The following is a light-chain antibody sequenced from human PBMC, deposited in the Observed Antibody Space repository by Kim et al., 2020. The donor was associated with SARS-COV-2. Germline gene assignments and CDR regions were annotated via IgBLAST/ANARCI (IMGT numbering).Light chain of an antibody. V-gene: IGKV3-20*01. CDR3: QQYGSSLQT. Sequence: EIVLTQSPDTLSLSPGERATLSCRATQTVTNNFLAWYQQKPGQAPRLLIYGASRGATGIQDRISGSGSGTDFTLTISRLEPEDSAVYYCQQYGSSLQTFGQGTKVDIK. CDR1: QTVTNNF. J-gene: IGKJ1*01. CDR2: GAS.